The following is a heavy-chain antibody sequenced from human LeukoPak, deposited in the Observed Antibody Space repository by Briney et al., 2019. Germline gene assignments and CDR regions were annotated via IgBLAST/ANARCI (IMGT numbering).Heavy chain of an antibody. CDR2: ISGSGGST. CDR3: AKESCSSRCNFDY. D-gene: IGHD2-2*01. Sequence: GGSLRLSCAASGFTFSSYAMSWVRQAPGKGLEWVSAISGSGGSTYYADFVKGRFTISRDNSKNTLYLQMNSLRAEDTALYYCAKESCSSRCNFDYWGQGTLVTVSS. V-gene: IGHV3-23*01. J-gene: IGHJ4*02. CDR1: GFTFSSYA.